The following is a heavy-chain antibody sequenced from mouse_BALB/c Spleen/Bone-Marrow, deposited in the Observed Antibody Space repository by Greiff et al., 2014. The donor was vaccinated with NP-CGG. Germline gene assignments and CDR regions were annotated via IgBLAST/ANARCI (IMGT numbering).Heavy chain of an antibody. J-gene: IGHJ4*01. D-gene: IGHD1-2*01. Sequence: VQLVESGPGLVAPSQSLSITCTVSGFSLTNYGVHWVRQPPGKGLEWLGVIWADGSTNYNSALMSRLSISKDNSKSQVFFKMNSLQTDDAAMYYCARITTATGAMDYWGQGTSGTVSS. V-gene: IGHV2-9*02. CDR1: GFSLTNYG. CDR2: IWADGST. CDR3: ARITTATGAMDY.